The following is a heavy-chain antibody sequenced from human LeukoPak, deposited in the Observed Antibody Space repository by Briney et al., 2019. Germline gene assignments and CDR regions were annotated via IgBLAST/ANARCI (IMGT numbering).Heavy chain of an antibody. CDR2: IIATGDST. J-gene: IGHJ4*02. CDR1: GFSFSTYA. D-gene: IGHD3-10*01. CDR3: VKDLRTYGSGIYRLPTVIFNY. V-gene: IGHV3-23*01. Sequence: GGSLRLSCAASGFSFSTYAMSWVRQAPGKGLEWVSSIIATGDSTYYADSVKGRFTISRDNSKNTLYLQMNSLRAEDTAIYYCVKDLRTYGSGIYRLPTVIFNYWGQGTLVTVSS.